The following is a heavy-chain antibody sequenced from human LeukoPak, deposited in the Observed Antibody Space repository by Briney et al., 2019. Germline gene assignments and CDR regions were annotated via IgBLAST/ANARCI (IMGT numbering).Heavy chain of an antibody. CDR2: IYYSGST. Sequence: GSLRLSCAASGFTFSDYYMNWIRQAPGKGLEWIGSIYYSGSTYYNPSLKSRVTISVDTSKNQFSLKLSSVTAADTAAYYCAGGIAVAGMNFDYWGQGTLVPVSS. CDR1: GFTFSDYY. J-gene: IGHJ4*02. D-gene: IGHD6-19*01. CDR3: AGGIAVAGMNFDY. V-gene: IGHV4-59*05.